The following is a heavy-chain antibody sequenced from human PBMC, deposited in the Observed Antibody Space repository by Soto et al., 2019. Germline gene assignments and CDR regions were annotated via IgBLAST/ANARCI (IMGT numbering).Heavy chain of an antibody. D-gene: IGHD6-13*01. Sequence: GGSLRLSCAASGFTFDDYTMHWVRQAPGKGLEWVSLISWDGGSTYYADSVKGRFTISRDNSKNSLYLQMNSLRTEDAALYYCAKETGSSWYDYWGQGTLVTVSS. J-gene: IGHJ4*02. CDR2: ISWDGGST. CDR1: GFTFDDYT. V-gene: IGHV3-43*01. CDR3: AKETGSSWYDY.